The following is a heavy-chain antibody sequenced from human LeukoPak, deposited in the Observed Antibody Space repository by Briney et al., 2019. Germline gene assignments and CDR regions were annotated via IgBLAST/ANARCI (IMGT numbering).Heavy chain of an antibody. D-gene: IGHD3-10*01. Sequence: PGGSLRLSCAASGFTFSNAWMSWVRQAPGKGLEWVGRIRSKTDGGTTDYAAPVKGRFAISRDDSKNTLYLQMYSLKTGDTAVYYCTGNYYGSGSYADFDYWGQGTLVTVSS. J-gene: IGHJ4*02. V-gene: IGHV3-15*01. CDR3: TGNYYGSGSYADFDY. CDR1: GFTFSNAW. CDR2: IRSKTDGGTT.